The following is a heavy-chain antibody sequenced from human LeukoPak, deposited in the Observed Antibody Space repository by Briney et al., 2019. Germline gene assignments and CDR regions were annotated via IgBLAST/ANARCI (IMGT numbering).Heavy chain of an antibody. V-gene: IGHV3-49*03. CDR1: GFTFGDYA. CDR3: TRDLSSSWYDYYYYMDV. CDR2: FGSKAYGGTT. D-gene: IGHD6-13*01. Sequence: GGSLRLSCTASGFTFGDYAMSWFRQAPGKGLSGEGLFGSKAYGGTTEYAASVKGRFTISRDDSKSIAYLQMNSLKTEDTAVYYCTRDLSSSWYDYYYYMDVWGKGTTVTVSS. J-gene: IGHJ6*03.